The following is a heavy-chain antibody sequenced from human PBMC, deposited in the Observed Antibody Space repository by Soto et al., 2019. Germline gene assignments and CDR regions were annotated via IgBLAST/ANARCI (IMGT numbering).Heavy chain of an antibody. CDR3: ARSMATVTTLYYYGMEF. J-gene: IGHJ6*02. CDR2: IYYSGST. D-gene: IGHD4-4*01. Sequence: SETLSLTCTVSGGSVSSGSYYWSWIRQPPGKGLEWIGYIYYSGSTNYNPSLKSRVTISVDTSKNQFSLKLSSVTAADTAVYYCARSMATVTTLYYYGMEFWGQGTTVTVSS. CDR1: GGSVSSGSYY. V-gene: IGHV4-61*01.